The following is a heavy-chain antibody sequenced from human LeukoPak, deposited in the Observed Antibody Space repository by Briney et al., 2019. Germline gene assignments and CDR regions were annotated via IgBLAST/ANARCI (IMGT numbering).Heavy chain of an antibody. CDR2: IIPILGIA. CDR1: GGTFSSYA. Sequence: GASVKVSCKASGGTFSSYAISWVRQAPGQGLEWTGRIIPILGIANYAQKFQGRVTITADKSTSTAYMELSSLRAEDTAVYYCARVREQWLVQGSFGYWGQGTLVTVSS. J-gene: IGHJ4*02. CDR3: ARVREQWLVQGSFGY. D-gene: IGHD6-19*01. V-gene: IGHV1-69*04.